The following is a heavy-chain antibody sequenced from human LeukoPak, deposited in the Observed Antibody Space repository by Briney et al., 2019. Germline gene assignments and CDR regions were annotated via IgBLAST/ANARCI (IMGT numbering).Heavy chain of an antibody. CDR2: IYYSGST. D-gene: IGHD3-10*01. J-gene: IGHJ4*02. CDR3: ARTYYMGYFDY. V-gene: IGHV4-59*01. CDR1: GGSISSYY. Sequence: SSETLSLTCTVSGGSISSYYWSWIRQPPGKGLEWIGYIYYSGSTNYNPSLKSRVTISVDTSKNQFSLKLSSVTAADTAVYYCARTYYMGYFDYWGQGTLVTVSS.